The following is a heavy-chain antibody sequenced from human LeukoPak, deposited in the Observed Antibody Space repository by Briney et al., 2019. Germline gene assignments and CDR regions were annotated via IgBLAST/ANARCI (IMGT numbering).Heavy chain of an antibody. J-gene: IGHJ4*02. Sequence: ASVKVSCKASGGTFTSYDINWVRQATGQGLEWMGWMNPNSGNTGYAQKFQGRVTMTRDTSISTAYMELSSLRSEDTAVYYCAREVTMIRGVTEFDYWGQGTLVTVSS. D-gene: IGHD3-10*01. CDR3: AREVTMIRGVTEFDY. V-gene: IGHV1-8*01. CDR2: MNPNSGNT. CDR1: GGTFTSYD.